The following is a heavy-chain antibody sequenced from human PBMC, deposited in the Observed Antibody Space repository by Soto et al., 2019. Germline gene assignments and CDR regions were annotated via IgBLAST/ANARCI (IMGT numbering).Heavy chain of an antibody. V-gene: IGHV4-59*01. J-gene: IGHJ5*02. Sequence: SETLSLTCSVSGGSISSYHWSWIRQPPGKGLEWIGYIYNSGSTNYNPSLKSRVTISVDTSKNQFSLKLSSVTAADTAVYYCARGKIVGPWGQGTLVTVSS. D-gene: IGHD3-22*01. CDR2: IYNSGST. CDR1: GGSISSYH. CDR3: ARGKIVGP.